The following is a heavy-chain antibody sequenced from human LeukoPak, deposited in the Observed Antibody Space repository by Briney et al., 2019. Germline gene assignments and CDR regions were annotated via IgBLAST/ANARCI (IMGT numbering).Heavy chain of an antibody. CDR3: ARGQRGPDY. Sequence: ASVKVSCKASGYTFTTYIITWVRQAPGQGLEWMGWISAYDGNTNYAQILQGRVTMTTDTSTNTAYMELRSLRSDDTAVYYCARGQRGPDYWGQGTLVTVSS. J-gene: IGHJ4*02. CDR2: ISAYDGNT. V-gene: IGHV1-18*01. CDR1: GYTFTTYI. D-gene: IGHD3-16*01.